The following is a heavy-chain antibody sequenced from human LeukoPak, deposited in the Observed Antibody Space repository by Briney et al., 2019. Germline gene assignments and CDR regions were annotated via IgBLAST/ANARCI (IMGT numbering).Heavy chain of an antibody. J-gene: IGHJ5*02. CDR1: GYTFTSYG. CDR2: ISAYNGNT. Sequence: ASVKVSCKASGYTFTSYGISWVRQAPGQGLEWMGWISAYNGNTNYAQKLQGRVTMTTDTSTSTAYMELRRLRSDDTAVYYCARIAVADNWFDPWGQGTLVTVSS. CDR3: ARIAVADNWFDP. V-gene: IGHV1-18*01. D-gene: IGHD6-19*01.